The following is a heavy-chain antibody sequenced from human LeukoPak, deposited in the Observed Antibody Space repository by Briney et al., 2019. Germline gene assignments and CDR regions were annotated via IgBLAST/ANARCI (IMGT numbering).Heavy chain of an antibody. V-gene: IGHV4-4*07. CDR1: GGSISSYY. CDR3: AREIQLWLGRFFDY. Sequence: SETLSLTCTVSGGSISSYYWSWIRQPAGKGLVWIGRIYTSGSTNYNPSLKSRVAISVDTSKNQFSLKLSSVTAADTAVYYCAREIQLWLGRFFDYWGQGTLVTVSS. J-gene: IGHJ4*02. D-gene: IGHD5-18*01. CDR2: IYTSGST.